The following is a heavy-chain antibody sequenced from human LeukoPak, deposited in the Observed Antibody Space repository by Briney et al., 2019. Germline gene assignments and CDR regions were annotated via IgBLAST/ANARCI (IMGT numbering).Heavy chain of an antibody. CDR3: ARRMELAAAGTFDY. V-gene: IGHV4-34*01. Sequence: SETLSLTCAVSGGSFSGYYWSWIRQPPGKGLEWIGEINHSGSTNYNPSLKSRVTISVDTSKNQFSLKLSSVTAADTAVYYCARRMELAAAGTFDYWGQGILVTVSS. CDR2: INHSGST. J-gene: IGHJ4*02. CDR1: GGSFSGYY. D-gene: IGHD6-13*01.